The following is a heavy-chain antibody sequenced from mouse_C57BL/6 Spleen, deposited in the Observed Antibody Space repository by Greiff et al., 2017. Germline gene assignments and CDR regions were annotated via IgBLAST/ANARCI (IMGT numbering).Heavy chain of an antibody. J-gene: IGHJ3*01. CDR1: GYAFTNYL. CDR2: INPGSGGT. Sequence: VKLMESGAELVRPGTSVKVSCKASGYAFTNYLIEWVKQRPGQGLEWIGVINPGSGGTNYNEKFKGKATLTADKSSSTAYMQLSSLTSEDSAVYFCARGYDRAYWGQGTLVTVSA. D-gene: IGHD2-2*01. CDR3: ARGYDRAY. V-gene: IGHV1-54*01.